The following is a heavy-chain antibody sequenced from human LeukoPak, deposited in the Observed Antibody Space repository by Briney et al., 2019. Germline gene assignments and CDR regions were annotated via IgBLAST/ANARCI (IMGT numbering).Heavy chain of an antibody. V-gene: IGHV1-18*01. J-gene: IGHJ1*01. Sequence: ASVKVSCKASGYSFTSYGISWVRQAPGQGLEWMGWISAYNTNTNYAQKLQGRVTMTTDTSTSIAYMELRSLRSDDTAVYYCTRAGPATGTTKWFQHWGQGTLVTVSS. CDR3: TRAGPATGTTKWFQH. CDR2: ISAYNTNT. CDR1: GYSFTSYG. D-gene: IGHD1-1*01.